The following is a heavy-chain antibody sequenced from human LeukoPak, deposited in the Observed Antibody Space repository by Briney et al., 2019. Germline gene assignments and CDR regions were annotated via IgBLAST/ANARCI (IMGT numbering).Heavy chain of an antibody. D-gene: IGHD3-22*01. CDR3: ARDISGYYYFDY. J-gene: IGHJ4*02. V-gene: IGHV3-33*01. Sequence: PGGSLRLSCAASGFTFSNYGMHWVSQAPGKGLEWVAVIWYDGSNKYYADSVKGRFIISRDNSKNTLYLQMNSLRAEDTAVYYCARDISGYYYFDYWGQGTLVTVSS. CDR2: IWYDGSNK. CDR1: GFTFSNYG.